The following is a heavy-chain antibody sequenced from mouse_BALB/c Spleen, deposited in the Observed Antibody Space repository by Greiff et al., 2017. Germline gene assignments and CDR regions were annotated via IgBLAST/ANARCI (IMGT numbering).Heavy chain of an antibody. J-gene: IGHJ2*01. Sequence: SGAELVKPGASVKLSCKASGYTFTSYYMYWVKQRPGQGLEWIGEINPSNGGTNFNEKFKSKATLTVDKSSSTAYMQLSSLTSEDSAVYYCTSYGYDEGYYFDYWGQGTTLTVSS. CDR1: GYTFTSYY. CDR3: TSYGYDEGYYFDY. CDR2: INPSNGGT. D-gene: IGHD2-2*01. V-gene: IGHV1S81*02.